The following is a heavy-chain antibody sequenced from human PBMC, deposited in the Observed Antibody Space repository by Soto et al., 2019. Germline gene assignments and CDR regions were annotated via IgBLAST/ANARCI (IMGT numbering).Heavy chain of an antibody. CDR2: ISYDGSNK. J-gene: IGHJ4*02. CDR3: ARNWSPRITMVRGVITGY. D-gene: IGHD3-10*01. Sequence: GGSLRLSCAASGFTFSSYAMHWVRQAPGKGLEWVAVISYDGSNKYYADSVKGRFTISRDNSKNTLYLQMNSLRAEDTAVYYCARNWSPRITMVRGVITGYWGQGTLVTVSS. V-gene: IGHV3-30-3*01. CDR1: GFTFSSYA.